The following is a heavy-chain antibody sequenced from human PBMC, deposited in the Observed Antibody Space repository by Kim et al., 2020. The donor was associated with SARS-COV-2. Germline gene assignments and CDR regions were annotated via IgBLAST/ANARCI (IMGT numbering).Heavy chain of an antibody. Sequence: GESLKISCKGSGYSFTSYWIGWVRQMPGKGLEWMGIIYPGDSDTRYSPSFQGQVTISGDKSISTAYLQWSSLKASDTAMYYCARTLSIVGATTWFDPWGQGTLVTVSS. CDR3: ARTLSIVGATTWFDP. V-gene: IGHV5-51*01. CDR2: IYPGDSDT. CDR1: GYSFTSYW. J-gene: IGHJ5*02. D-gene: IGHD1-26*01.